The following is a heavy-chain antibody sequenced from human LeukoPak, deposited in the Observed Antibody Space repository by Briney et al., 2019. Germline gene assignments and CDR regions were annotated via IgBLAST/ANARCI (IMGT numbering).Heavy chain of an antibody. CDR3: ARETYCGGDCYSGFDY. J-gene: IGHJ4*02. CDR1: GGSISTYF. V-gene: IGHV4-59*01. D-gene: IGHD2-21*02. Sequence: SETLSLTCTVSGGSISTYFWSWIRQPPGKGLEWIGYIYYSGSTSYNPSLKSRVSISLDTSKNQFSLELTSVTATDTAVYYCARETYCGGDCYSGFDYWGQGTLVTVSS. CDR2: IYYSGST.